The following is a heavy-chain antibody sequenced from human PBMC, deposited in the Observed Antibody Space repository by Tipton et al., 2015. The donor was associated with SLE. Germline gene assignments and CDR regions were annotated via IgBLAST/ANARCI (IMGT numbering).Heavy chain of an antibody. CDR2: IYSSGST. Sequence: GLVKPSETLSLTCTVSGGSISSYYWSWIRQPPGKGLEWIGYIYSSGSTIYNPSLKSRLTLSLDMSNSQFSLRVRSVTAADTAVYYCARGGGSYYDYWGQGTLVTVSS. CDR3: ARGGGSYYDY. CDR1: GGSISSYY. J-gene: IGHJ4*02. D-gene: IGHD1-26*01. V-gene: IGHV4-4*08.